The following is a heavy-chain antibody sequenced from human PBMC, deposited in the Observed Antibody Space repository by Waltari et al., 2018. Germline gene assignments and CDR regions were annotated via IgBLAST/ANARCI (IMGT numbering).Heavy chain of an antibody. CDR3: AREIYGGNSRPFDY. D-gene: IGHD2-21*02. J-gene: IGHJ4*02. CDR1: GCSMEHYF. CDR2: IYYNGNT. Sequence: QVQLQESGPGLMTPSETLSLTCTVAGCSMEHYFWHWIRQPPGKGLEWIGYIYYNGNTDYNPSLQGRVTISVDTSRSQFSLNLRSVTTADTAVYFCAREIYGGNSRPFDYWGQGTLVTVSS. V-gene: IGHV4-59*01.